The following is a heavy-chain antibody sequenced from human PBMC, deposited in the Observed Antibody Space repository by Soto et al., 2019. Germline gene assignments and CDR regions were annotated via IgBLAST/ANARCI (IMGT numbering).Heavy chain of an antibody. CDR1: GGTFSSDA. D-gene: IGHD1-20*01. J-gene: IGHJ6*02. Sequence: SVKVSCKASGGTFSSDAISWVRQAPGQGLEWMGGIIPIFGTANYAQKFQGRVTITADESTSTAYMELSSLRSEDTAVYYCARDRKGITGTIYYYYGMDVWGQGTTVTVSS. CDR2: IIPIFGTA. V-gene: IGHV1-69*13. CDR3: ARDRKGITGTIYYYYGMDV.